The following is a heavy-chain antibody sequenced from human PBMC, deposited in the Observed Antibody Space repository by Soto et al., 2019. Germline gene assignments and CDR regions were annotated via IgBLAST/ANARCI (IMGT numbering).Heavy chain of an antibody. D-gene: IGHD2-2*01. J-gene: IGHJ6*02. CDR1: GGTFSSYA. CDR3: ASHSSLRGYCISTSCYGYYYGMDV. V-gene: IGHV1-69*12. CDR2: IIPIFGTA. Sequence: QVQLVQSGAEVKKPGSSVKVSCKASGGTFSSYAISWVRQAPRQGLEWMGGIIPIFGTADYAQKFQGRVTIPAXEXTXTXXMELSSLRPEDTAVYYCASHSSLRGYCISTSCYGYYYGMDVWGQGTTVTVSS.